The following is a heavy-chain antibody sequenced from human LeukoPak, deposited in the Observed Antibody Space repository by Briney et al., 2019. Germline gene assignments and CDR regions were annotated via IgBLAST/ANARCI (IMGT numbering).Heavy chain of an antibody. D-gene: IGHD3-9*01. Sequence: ASLKLSCTASGCTFTSCNSKWVRQATGQGVEGMVGVIPNSGNTGYAQKFQGRVTMTRNTSISTAYMELSSLRSEDTAVYYCARWYYDILTGYPHFDIWGQGTMVTVSS. CDR2: VIPNSGNT. CDR3: ARWYYDILTGYPHFDI. CDR1: GCTFTSCN. V-gene: IGHV1-8*01. J-gene: IGHJ3*02.